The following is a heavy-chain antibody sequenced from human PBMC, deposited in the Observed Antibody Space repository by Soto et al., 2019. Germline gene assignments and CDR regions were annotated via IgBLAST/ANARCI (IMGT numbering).Heavy chain of an antibody. Sequence: GGSLRLSCAASGFTFSSYAMSWARQAPGKGLEWVSAISGSGGSTYYADSVKGRFTISRDNSKSTLYLQMNSLRAEDTAVYYCAKAARDWMGGFDYWGKETLVTVPS. D-gene: IGHD3-16*01. V-gene: IGHV3-23*01. CDR2: ISGSGGST. CDR1: GFTFSSYA. J-gene: IGHJ4*02. CDR3: AKAARDWMGGFDY.